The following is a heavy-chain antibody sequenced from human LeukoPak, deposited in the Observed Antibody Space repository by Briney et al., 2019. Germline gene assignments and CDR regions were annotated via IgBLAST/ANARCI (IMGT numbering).Heavy chain of an antibody. D-gene: IGHD6-13*01. V-gene: IGHV4-34*01. Sequence: SETLSLTCAVYGGSFSGHYWSWIRQPPGKGLEWIGEINQSGSTNYNPSLKSRVTISVDTSKNQFSLKLSSVTAADTALYYCTREIHPAAAEDDWGQGTLVTVSS. CDR3: TREIHPAAAEDD. CDR1: GGSFSGHY. J-gene: IGHJ4*02. CDR2: INQSGST.